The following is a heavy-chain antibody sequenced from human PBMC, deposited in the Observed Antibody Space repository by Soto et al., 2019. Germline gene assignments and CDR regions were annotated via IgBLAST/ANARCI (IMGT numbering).Heavy chain of an antibody. CDR3: ATLTKYDILTGFYPC. CDR1: GFTVNSNY. V-gene: IGHV3-66*01. D-gene: IGHD3-9*01. Sequence: GGSLRLSCAASGFTVNSNYMSWVRQAPGKGLEWVSVIYSDGSTYYADSVKGRFIISRDNSNNTLYFQMNSLRAEDTAVYYCATLTKYDILTGFYPCWGQGTLVTVS. CDR2: IYSDGST. J-gene: IGHJ4*02.